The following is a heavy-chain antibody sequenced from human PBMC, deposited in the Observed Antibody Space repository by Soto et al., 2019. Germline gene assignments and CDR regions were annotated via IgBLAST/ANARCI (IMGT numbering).Heavy chain of an antibody. D-gene: IGHD6-19*01. CDR2: IYPGDSDT. CDR3: ATGYSSGWSPYSWFDP. V-gene: IGHV5-51*01. J-gene: IGHJ5*02. Sequence: PGESLKISCKGSGYSFTSYWIGWVRQMPGKGLEWMGIIYPGDSDTRYGPSFQGQVTISADKSISTAYLQWSSLKASDTAMYYCATGYSSGWSPYSWFDPSGLGTLVTV. CDR1: GYSFTSYW.